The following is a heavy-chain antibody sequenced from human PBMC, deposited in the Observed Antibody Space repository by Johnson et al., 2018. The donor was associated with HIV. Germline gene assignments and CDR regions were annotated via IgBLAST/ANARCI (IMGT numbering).Heavy chain of an antibody. CDR1: GFTFSSYA. V-gene: IGHV3-NL1*01. Sequence: QMQLVESGGGVVQPGRSLRLSCAASGFTFSSYAMHWVRQAPGKGLEWVSVIYSGGSTYYADSVKGRFTISRDNSNNTLYVQMNSLRAEDTAVYYCAKVGATVITPRGEAFDIWGQGTMVTVSS. CDR3: AKVGATVITPRGEAFDI. CDR2: IYSGGST. D-gene: IGHD4-23*01. J-gene: IGHJ3*02.